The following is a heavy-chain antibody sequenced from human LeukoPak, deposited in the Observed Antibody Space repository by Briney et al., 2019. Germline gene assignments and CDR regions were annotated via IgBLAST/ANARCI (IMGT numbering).Heavy chain of an antibody. CDR2: ISYDGSNK. V-gene: IGHV3-30-3*01. CDR1: GFTFSSYA. Sequence: PGGSLRLSCAAPGFTFSSYAMHWVRQAPGKGLEWVAVISYDGSNKYYADSVKGRFTISRDNSKNTLYLQMNSLRAEDTAVYYCARDGRSIVGATYFDYWGQGTLVTVSS. J-gene: IGHJ4*02. CDR3: ARDGRSIVGATYFDY. D-gene: IGHD1-26*01.